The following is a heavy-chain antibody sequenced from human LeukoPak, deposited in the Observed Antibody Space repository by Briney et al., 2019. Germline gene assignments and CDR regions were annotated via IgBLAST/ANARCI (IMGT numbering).Heavy chain of an antibody. CDR1: GFTFSSYA. Sequence: GGSRRLPCAASGFTFSSYAMSWVRQAPGKGLEWVSAISGSGGSTYYADSVKGRFTISRDNSKNTLYLQMNSLRAEDTAVYYCAKTGAGYYYMDVWGKGTTVTVSS. CDR2: ISGSGGST. J-gene: IGHJ6*03. CDR3: AKTGAGYYYMDV. D-gene: IGHD7-27*01. V-gene: IGHV3-23*01.